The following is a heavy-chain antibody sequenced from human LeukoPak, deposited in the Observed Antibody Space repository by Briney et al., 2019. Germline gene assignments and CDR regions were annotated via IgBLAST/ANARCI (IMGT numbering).Heavy chain of an antibody. CDR3: ARVRGSGSYYNGNFDY. J-gene: IGHJ4*02. CDR1: GGSISSGDYF. D-gene: IGHD3-10*01. Sequence: PSGTLSLTCTVSGGSISSGDYFWSWIRQHPGKGLEWIGYIYYIGSTYYNPSLKSRITMSVDTSKNQFSLRLSSVTAADAAVYYCARVRGSGSYYNGNFDYWGQGTLVTVSS. V-gene: IGHV4-31*03. CDR2: IYYIGST.